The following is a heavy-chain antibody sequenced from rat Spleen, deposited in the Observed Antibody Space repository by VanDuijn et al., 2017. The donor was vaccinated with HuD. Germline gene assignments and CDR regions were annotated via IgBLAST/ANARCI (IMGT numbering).Heavy chain of an antibody. D-gene: IGHD5-1*01. J-gene: IGHJ2*01. CDR3: ARQDWELDY. CDR2: MWHGGTT. V-gene: IGHV2-64*01. CDR1: GFSLTSYN. Sequence: QVQLKETGPDLIQLTQTLSITCTVSGFSLTSYNVHWVRQPPGKGLEWMGAMWHGGTTDYNSAFISRLHISRDTSTSQVFLKLHSLQTDDTAKYFCARQDWELDYWGPGVMVTVSS.